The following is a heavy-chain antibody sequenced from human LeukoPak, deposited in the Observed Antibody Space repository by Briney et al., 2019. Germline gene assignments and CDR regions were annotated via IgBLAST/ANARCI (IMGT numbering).Heavy chain of an antibody. CDR1: GFTFGDYA. D-gene: IGHD4-17*01. V-gene: IGHV3-49*03. J-gene: IGHJ4*02. CDR3: TRYGDYVPDYFDY. CDR2: IRSKAYGGTT. Sequence: GGSLRLSCTASGFTFGDYAMSWFRQAPGKGLEWVGFIRSKAYGGTTEYAAYVKGRFIISRDDSRSIAYLQMNSLKTEDTAVYYCTRYGDYVPDYFDYWGQGTLVTVSS.